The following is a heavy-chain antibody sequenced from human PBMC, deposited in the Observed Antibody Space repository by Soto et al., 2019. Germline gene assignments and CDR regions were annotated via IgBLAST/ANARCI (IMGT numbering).Heavy chain of an antibody. CDR3: ARDQGRYCSGGSCLRLSL. D-gene: IGHD2-15*01. CDR1: GYIFTSYE. Sequence: QDQLVQSGAEMKKPGASVKVSCKASGYIFTSYEINWVRQAPGQGLEWMGWINTYNGNTNYAQNFQGRVTLTTDTATTTAYMELRSLSFDDTAVYYCARDQGRYCSGGSCLRLSLWCQGTLVAVPS. V-gene: IGHV1-18*01. J-gene: IGHJ4*02. CDR2: INTYNGNT.